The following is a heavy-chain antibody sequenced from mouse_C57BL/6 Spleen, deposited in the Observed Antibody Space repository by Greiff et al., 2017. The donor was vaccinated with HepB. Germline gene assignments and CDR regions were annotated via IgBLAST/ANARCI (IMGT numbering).Heavy chain of an antibody. CDR3: ARVYSNWFAY. D-gene: IGHD2-5*01. J-gene: IGHJ3*01. V-gene: IGHV5-4*01. CDR2: ISDGGSYT. Sequence: EVQVVESGGGLVKPGGSLKLSCAASGFTFSSYAMSWVRQTPEKRLEWVATISDGGSYTYYPDNVKGRFTISRDNAKNNLYLQMSHLKSEDTAMYYCARVYSNWFAYWGQGTLVTVSA. CDR1: GFTFSSYA.